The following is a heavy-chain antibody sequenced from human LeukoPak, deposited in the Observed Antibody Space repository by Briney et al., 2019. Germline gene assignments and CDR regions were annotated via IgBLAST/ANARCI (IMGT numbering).Heavy chain of an antibody. CDR3: ARDRGGDGINYYFGY. V-gene: IGHV3-33*01. CDR1: GFTFSSYD. CDR2: IWYDGSNK. Sequence: PGGSLRLSCAASGFTFSSYDMHWVRQAPGKGLEWVAVIWYDGSNKYYADSVKGRFTISRDNSKNTVYLQVNSLRAEDTAVYYCARDRGGDGINYYFGYWGQGTLVTVSS. J-gene: IGHJ4*02. D-gene: IGHD5-24*01.